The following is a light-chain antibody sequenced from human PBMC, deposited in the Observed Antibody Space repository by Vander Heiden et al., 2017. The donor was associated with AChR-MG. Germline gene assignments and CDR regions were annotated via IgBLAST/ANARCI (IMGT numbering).Light chain of an antibody. CDR3: QAWDSSTAV. J-gene: IGLJ2*01. V-gene: IGLV3-1*01. CDR1: KLGDKY. Sequence: SYELTQPPSVSVSQGQTASISCSADKLGDKYACWYQQKAGQSPVLVIYQDSRRPSGIPERFSGSNSGNTATLTISGTQAMDEADYYCQAWDSSTAVFGGGTKLTVL. CDR2: QDS.